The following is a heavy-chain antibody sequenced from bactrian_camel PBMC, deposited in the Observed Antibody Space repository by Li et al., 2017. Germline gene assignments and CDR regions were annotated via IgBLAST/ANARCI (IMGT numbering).Heavy chain of an antibody. V-gene: IGHV3S56*01. CDR2: IESDGTA. CDR3: ATGPWGSRY. CDR1: GYAFGSYC. J-gene: IGHJ4*01. D-gene: IGHD5*01. Sequence: HVQLVESGGGSVQGGGSLRLSCVASGYAFGSYCMGWFRQAPGQKREGVASIESDGTAKYAASVKGRFTVSRDNGKNTAYLEMKTLKSEDTALYICATGPWGSRYWGQGTQVTVS.